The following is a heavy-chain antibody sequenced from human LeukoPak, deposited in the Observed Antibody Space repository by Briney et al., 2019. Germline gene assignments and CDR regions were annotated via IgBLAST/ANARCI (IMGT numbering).Heavy chain of an antibody. CDR2: INRSGRT. Sequence: PSETLSLTCAVYGGSFSGYYWSWIRQPPGKGLEWIGEINRSGRTNYNPSLKSRVTISVDTSKNQFSLKLSSVTAADTAVYYCARQPWAVAGTGVGGDYWGQGTLVTVSS. CDR1: GGSFSGYY. D-gene: IGHD6-19*01. V-gene: IGHV4-34*01. CDR3: ARQPWAVAGTGVGGDY. J-gene: IGHJ4*02.